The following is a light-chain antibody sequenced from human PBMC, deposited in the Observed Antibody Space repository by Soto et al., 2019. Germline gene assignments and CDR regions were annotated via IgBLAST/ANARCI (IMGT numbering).Light chain of an antibody. Sequence: EIVLTQSPGTLSLSPGETATLSCRASQSLTSSYLAWYQQRPGQAPSLLIYGVSSRATGIPDRFSGSGSGTDFTLTITRLEPEDFAVYYFQHYGYSLWTFGQGTKVDI. CDR2: GVS. CDR1: QSLTSSY. V-gene: IGKV3-20*01. J-gene: IGKJ1*01. CDR3: QHYGYSLWT.